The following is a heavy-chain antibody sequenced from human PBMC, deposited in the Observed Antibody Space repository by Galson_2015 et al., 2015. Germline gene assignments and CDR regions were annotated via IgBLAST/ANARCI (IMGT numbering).Heavy chain of an antibody. CDR2: ISYDGSNK. D-gene: IGHD6-6*01. CDR3: ARVGGDIAARTWGYFDY. Sequence: SLRLSCAASGFTFSTYAMHWVRQAPGKGLEWVAVISYDGSNKFYADSVEGRFTISRDNSKNTLYLQMNSLRPEDTAVYYCARVGGDIAARTWGYFDYWGQGTLVTVSS. CDR1: GFTFSTYA. J-gene: IGHJ4*02. V-gene: IGHV3-30-3*01.